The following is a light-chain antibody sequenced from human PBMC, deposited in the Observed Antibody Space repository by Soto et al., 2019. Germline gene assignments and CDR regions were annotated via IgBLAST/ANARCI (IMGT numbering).Light chain of an antibody. CDR3: QHFVNSLTWT. J-gene: IGKJ1*01. CDR1: QSVSSTY. CDR2: GAS. V-gene: IGKV3-20*01. Sequence: EIVLTQSPGTLSLSPGERATLSCRASQSVSSTYLIWYQQKPGQAPRLLIYGASSRATGVPDRFSGGGSGTDFTLTISRLETEDLAVYYCQHFVNSLTWTFGQGTKVEIK.